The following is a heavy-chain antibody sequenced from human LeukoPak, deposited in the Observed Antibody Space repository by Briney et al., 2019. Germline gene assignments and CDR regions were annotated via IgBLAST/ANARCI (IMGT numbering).Heavy chain of an antibody. CDR1: GYTFTSYG. Sequence: ASVKVSCKASGYTFTSYGISWVRQAPGQGPEWMGWISAYNGNTNYAQKLQGRVTMTTDTSTSTAYMELRSLRSDDTAVYYCARDMYNWNDFSFDYWGQGTLVTVSS. V-gene: IGHV1-18*04. D-gene: IGHD1-1*01. CDR3: ARDMYNWNDFSFDY. J-gene: IGHJ4*02. CDR2: ISAYNGNT.